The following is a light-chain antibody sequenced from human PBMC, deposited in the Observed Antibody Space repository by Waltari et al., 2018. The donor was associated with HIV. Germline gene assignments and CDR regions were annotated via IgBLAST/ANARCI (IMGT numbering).Light chain of an antibody. CDR2: DVS. CDR3: SSYTSINTWV. J-gene: IGLJ3*02. Sequence: QSALTQPASVSGSPGQSITISCTGTSSDVGGYTYVSWYQQHPGKAPKLMIFDVSNRPSGVSNRFSGSKSGNTASLTISGLQAEDEADYYCSSYTSINTWVFGTGTKLTVL. CDR1: SSDVGGYTY. V-gene: IGLV2-14*03.